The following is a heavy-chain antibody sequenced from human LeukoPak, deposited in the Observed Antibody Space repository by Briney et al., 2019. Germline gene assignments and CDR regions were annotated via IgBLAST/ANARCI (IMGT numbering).Heavy chain of an antibody. CDR2: ISGSGGST. V-gene: IGHV3-23*01. D-gene: IGHD1-26*01. CDR3: AKDPVGANSK. J-gene: IGHJ4*02. CDR1: GFTFSGYA. Sequence: PGGSLRLSCAASGFTFSGYAMHWVRQAPGKGLEWVSAISGSGGSTYYADSVKGRFTISRDNSKNTLYLQMNSLRAEDTAVYYCAKDPVGANSKWGQGTLVTVSS.